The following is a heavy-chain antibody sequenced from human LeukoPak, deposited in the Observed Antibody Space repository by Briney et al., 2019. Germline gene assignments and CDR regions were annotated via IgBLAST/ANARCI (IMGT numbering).Heavy chain of an antibody. J-gene: IGHJ4*02. CDR2: IYFSGST. Sequence: SETLSLTCTVSGGSISSGDYYWSWIRQPPGRGLEWIGYIYFSGSTYYHPSLKSRVTISVDKSKNQFSLKLSSVTAADTAVYYCARLGGLGVRLYDILTGYPNPHYFGYWGQGTLVTVSS. V-gene: IGHV4-30-4*01. CDR1: GGSISSGDYY. CDR3: ARLGGLGVRLYDILTGYPNPHYFGY. D-gene: IGHD3-9*01.